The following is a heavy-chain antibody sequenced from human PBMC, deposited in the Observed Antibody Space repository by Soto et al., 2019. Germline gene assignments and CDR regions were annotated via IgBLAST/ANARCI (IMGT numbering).Heavy chain of an antibody. CDR3: ASGTTVTHWAY. J-gene: IGHJ4*02. D-gene: IGHD4-17*01. CDR2: IWYDGSNK. V-gene: IGHV3-33*01. CDR1: GFTFSSYG. Sequence: GGSLRLSCAASGFTFSSYGMHWVRQAPGKGLEWVAVIWYDGSNKYYADSVKGRFTISRDNSKNTLYLQMNSLRAEDTAVYYCASGTTVTHWAYWGQGTLVTVSS.